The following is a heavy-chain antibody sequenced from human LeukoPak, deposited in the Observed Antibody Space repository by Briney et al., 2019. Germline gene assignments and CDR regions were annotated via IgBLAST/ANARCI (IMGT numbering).Heavy chain of an antibody. V-gene: IGHV4-4*07. Sequence: PSETLSLTCTVSGYSISSSYYWSWIRQPAGKGLEWIGRIYTSGSTNYNPSLKSRVTMSVDTSKNQFSLKLSSVTAADTAVYYCARDKLELGTLNWFDPWGQGTLVTVSS. CDR3: ARDKLELGTLNWFDP. D-gene: IGHD7-27*01. J-gene: IGHJ5*02. CDR1: GYSISSSYY. CDR2: IYTSGST.